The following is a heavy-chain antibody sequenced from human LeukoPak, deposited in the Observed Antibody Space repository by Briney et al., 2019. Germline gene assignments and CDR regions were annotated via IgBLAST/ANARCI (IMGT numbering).Heavy chain of an antibody. Sequence: ASVKVSCKASGYAFTSYGISWVRQAPGQGLEWMGSISIYNGNTKYAENFQGRVTMTTDTPTSTAYMELSLRSDDTAMYYCARDQYDSVWGSYRPYFDFWGQGTLVTVSS. CDR1: GYAFTSYG. V-gene: IGHV1-18*01. CDR3: ARDQYDSVWGSYRPYFDF. CDR2: ISIYNGNT. D-gene: IGHD3-16*02. J-gene: IGHJ4*02.